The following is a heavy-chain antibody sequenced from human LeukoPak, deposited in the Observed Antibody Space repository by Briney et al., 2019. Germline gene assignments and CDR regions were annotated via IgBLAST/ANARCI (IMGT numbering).Heavy chain of an antibody. CDR2: ISSSSSYI. CDR3: ARDSTYYYDSSGYYP. Sequence: GGSLRLSCAPSGFTFTDYSMNWVRQAPGKGLEWVSSISSSSSYIYYADSVKGRFTISRDNAKNSLYLQMNSLRAEDTAVYYCARDSTYYYDSSGYYPRGQGTLVTVSS. J-gene: IGHJ4*02. V-gene: IGHV3-21*01. D-gene: IGHD3-22*01. CDR1: GFTFTDYS.